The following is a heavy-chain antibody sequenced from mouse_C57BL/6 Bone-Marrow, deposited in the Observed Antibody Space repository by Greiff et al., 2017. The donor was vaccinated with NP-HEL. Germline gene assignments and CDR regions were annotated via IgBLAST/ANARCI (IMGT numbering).Heavy chain of an antibody. Sequence: EVQLQQSGPELVKPGASVKISCKASGYTFTDYYMNWVKQSHGKSLEWIGDINPNNGGTSYNQKFKGKATLTVDKSSSTAYMELRSLTSEDSAVYYCATHDGYYGAWFAYWGQGTLVTVSA. CDR2: INPNNGGT. V-gene: IGHV1-26*01. D-gene: IGHD2-3*01. J-gene: IGHJ3*01. CDR1: GYTFTDYY. CDR3: ATHDGYYGAWFAY.